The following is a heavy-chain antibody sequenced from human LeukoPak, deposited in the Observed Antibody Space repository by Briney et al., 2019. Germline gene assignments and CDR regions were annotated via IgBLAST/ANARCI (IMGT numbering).Heavy chain of an antibody. CDR2: IYYSGST. CDR3: ARSGRIARELRAKEGAEYFQH. D-gene: IGHD1-26*01. CDR1: GGSISSSSYY. Sequence: TSETLSLTCTVSGGSISSSSYYWGWIRQPPGKGLEWIGSIYYSGSTYYNPSLKSRVTISVDTSKNQFSLKLSSVTAADTAVYYCARSGRIARELRAKEGAEYFQHWGQGTLVTVSS. J-gene: IGHJ1*01. V-gene: IGHV4-39*07.